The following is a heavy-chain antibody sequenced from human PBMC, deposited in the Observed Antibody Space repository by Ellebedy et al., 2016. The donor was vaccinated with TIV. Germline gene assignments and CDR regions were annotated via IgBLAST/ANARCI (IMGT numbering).Heavy chain of an antibody. J-gene: IGHJ6*02. CDR1: GYSFTSYW. Sequence: GESLKISCKGSGYSFTSYWISWVRQMPGKGLEWMGRIDPSDSYTNYSPSFQGHVTISADKSISTAYLQWSSLKASDTAMYYCARQLSAVAVYLDHDYYYYGMDVWGQGTTVTVSS. V-gene: IGHV5-10-1*01. D-gene: IGHD6-19*01. CDR2: IDPSDSYT. CDR3: ARQLSAVAVYLDHDYYYYGMDV.